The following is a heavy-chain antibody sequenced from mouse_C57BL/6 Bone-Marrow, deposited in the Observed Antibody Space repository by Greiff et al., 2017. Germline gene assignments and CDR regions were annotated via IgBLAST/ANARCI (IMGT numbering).Heavy chain of an antibody. V-gene: IGHV14-4*01. Sequence: EVQLQESGAELVRPGASVKLSCTASGFNIKDDYMHWVQQRPEQGLEWIGWIDPENGDTEYASKFQGKATITADTSSNTAYLQLSSLTSEDTAVYYCNNSDGSNWYFDVWDRGKGVTVTS. J-gene: IGHJ1*03. CDR3: NNSDGSNWYFDV. CDR2: IDPENGDT. CDR1: GFNIKDDY.